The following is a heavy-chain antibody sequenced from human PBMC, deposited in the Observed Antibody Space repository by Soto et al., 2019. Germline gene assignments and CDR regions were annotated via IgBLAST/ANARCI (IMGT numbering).Heavy chain of an antibody. Sequence: QLQLQESGSGLVKPSQTLSLTCAVSGGSISSGGYSWSWIRQPPGKGLEWIGYIYHSGSTYYNPSLKSQVHIAVDRSKNQFSLKLSSVTAADTAVYYCARLEGDSFYFDYWGQGTLVTVSS. D-gene: IGHD2-21*02. CDR2: IYHSGST. CDR1: GGSISSGGYS. V-gene: IGHV4-30-2*01. CDR3: ARLEGDSFYFDY. J-gene: IGHJ4*02.